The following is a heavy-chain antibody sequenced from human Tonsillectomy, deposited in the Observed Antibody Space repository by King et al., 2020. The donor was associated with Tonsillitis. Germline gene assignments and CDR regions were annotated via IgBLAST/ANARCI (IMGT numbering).Heavy chain of an antibody. J-gene: IGHJ3*02. CDR3: ARGLSMITFGGVISIDAFDI. Sequence: VQLQESGPGLVKPSETLSLTCPVSGGSISSYYWSWIRQPPGKGLEWFGYIYYSGSTNYNPSLSSRVTISVDASKNQFSLKLTSVTAADTAVCYCARGLSMITFGGVISIDAFDIWGQGTMVTVSS. CDR1: GGSISSYY. D-gene: IGHD3-16*02. CDR2: IYYSGST. V-gene: IGHV4-59*01.